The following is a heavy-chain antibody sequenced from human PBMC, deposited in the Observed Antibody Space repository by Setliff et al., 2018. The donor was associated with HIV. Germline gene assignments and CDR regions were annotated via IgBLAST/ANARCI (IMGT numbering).Heavy chain of an antibody. CDR3: ARLMKTYYYDTSGYYAPWGNFDH. D-gene: IGHD3-22*01. CDR1: GFSLSNTRMG. V-gene: IGHV2-26*01. Sequence: SGPTLVNPTETLTLTCTVSGFSLSNTRMGVSWIRQPPGKALEWLTHIFSDDEKSYSTSLKSRLTISKDTSKSQVVPTMTNLDPVDTATYYCARLMKTYYYDTSGYYAPWGNFDHWGQGTLVTVSS. CDR2: IFSDDEK. J-gene: IGHJ4*02.